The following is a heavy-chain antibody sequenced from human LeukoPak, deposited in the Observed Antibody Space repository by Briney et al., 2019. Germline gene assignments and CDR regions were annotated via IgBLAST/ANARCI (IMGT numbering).Heavy chain of an antibody. CDR1: GYSFTSYW. CDR2: IYPGDSNT. CDR3: ARQFRDDILTGYSSYFDY. V-gene: IGHV5-51*01. D-gene: IGHD3-9*01. Sequence: GESLKISCKGSGYSFTSYWIAWVRQMPGKGLEWMGIIYPGDSNTIYSPSFQGQVTISADKSISTAYLQWSSLKASDTAMYYCARQFRDDILTGYSSYFDYWGQGTLVTVSS. J-gene: IGHJ4*02.